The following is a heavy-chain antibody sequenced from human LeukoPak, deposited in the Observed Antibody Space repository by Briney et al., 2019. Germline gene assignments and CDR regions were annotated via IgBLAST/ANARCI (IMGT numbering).Heavy chain of an antibody. D-gene: IGHD6-13*01. CDR3: ARGVYIAAAQYGY. CDR1: GGSISTYY. V-gene: IGHV4-59*01. J-gene: IGHJ4*02. CDR2: IYYSGTT. Sequence: SETLSLTCTVSGGSISTYYWTWFRQPPGKGLEWIGYIYYSGTTNYNPSLKSRVTISVDTSKNQFSLKLSSVTAADTAVYYCARGVYIAAAQYGYWGQGTLVTVSS.